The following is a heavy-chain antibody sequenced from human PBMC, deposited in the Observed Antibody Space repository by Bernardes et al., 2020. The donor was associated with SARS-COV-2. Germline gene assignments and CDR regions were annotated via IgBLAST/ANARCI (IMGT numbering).Heavy chain of an antibody. Sequence: SETLSLTCTVSGGSISSYYWSWIRQPAGKGLEWIGRIYTSGSTNYNPSLKSRVTMSVDTSKNQFSLKLSSVTAADPAVYYCARDLSLFFATLYCSGGSCYSSWFDPWGQGTLVTVSS. V-gene: IGHV4-4*07. CDR3: ARDLSLFFATLYCSGGSCYSSWFDP. J-gene: IGHJ5*02. CDR2: IYTSGST. CDR1: GGSISSYY. D-gene: IGHD2-15*01.